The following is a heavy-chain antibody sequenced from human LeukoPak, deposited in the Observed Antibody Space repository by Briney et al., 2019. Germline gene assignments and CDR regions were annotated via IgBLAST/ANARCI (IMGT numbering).Heavy chain of an antibody. CDR3: ARNGIVGATFCFQH. CDR2: IYYSGST. V-gene: IGHV4-39*01. J-gene: IGHJ1*01. CDR1: GGSISSSSYY. Sequence: PSETLSLTCTVSGGSISSSSYYWGWIRQPPGKGLEWIGSIYYSGSTHYNPSLKSRVTISVDTSKNQFSLKLSSVTAADTAVYYCARNGIVGATFCFQHWGQGTLVTVSS. D-gene: IGHD1-26*01.